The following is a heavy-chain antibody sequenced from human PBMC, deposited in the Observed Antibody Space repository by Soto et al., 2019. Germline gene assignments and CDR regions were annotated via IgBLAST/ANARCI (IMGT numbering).Heavy chain of an antibody. D-gene: IGHD4-17*01. CDR2: VSAYTGNT. J-gene: IGHJ4*02. CDR3: ARDWTTVTPSKMLGRVDY. V-gene: IGHV1-18*01. CDR1: GYTFTSFG. Sequence: QIHLVQSGAELKKPGASVKVSCKTSGYTFTSFGVSWVRQAPGQGLEWMGWVSAYTGNTYYAQKVRDRVTVTTDTSTGTAYMELRNLRSDDTAVYYCARDWTTVTPSKMLGRVDYWGQGTLVTVSS.